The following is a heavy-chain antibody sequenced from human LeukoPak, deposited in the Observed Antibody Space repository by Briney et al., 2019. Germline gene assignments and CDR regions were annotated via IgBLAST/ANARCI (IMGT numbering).Heavy chain of an antibody. J-gene: IGHJ4*02. Sequence: GSLRLSCAASGFIFSKAWMAWVRQAPGKGPEWVGHIKPKTDDGTTDYAAPVKGRFTISRDDSKSTLYLQMNSLNTEDTAVYFCTSALNLVLGELLGYWGQGTLVTVSS. D-gene: IGHD3-16*01. V-gene: IGHV3-15*01. CDR2: IKPKTDDGTT. CDR3: TSALNLVLGELLGY. CDR1: GFIFSKAW.